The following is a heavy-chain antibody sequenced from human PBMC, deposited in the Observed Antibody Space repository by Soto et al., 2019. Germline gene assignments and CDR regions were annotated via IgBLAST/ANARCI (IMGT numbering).Heavy chain of an antibody. V-gene: IGHV3-21*01. CDR2: ISSSSSYI. J-gene: IGHJ4*02. CDR1: GFTFSSYS. CDR3: ARDKYCSGGSCYSYYFDY. D-gene: IGHD2-15*01. Sequence: EVQLVESGGGLVKPGGSLRLSCAASGFTFSSYSMNWVRQAPGKGLEWVSSISSSSSYIYYADSVKGRFTISRDNAKNSLYLPMNSLRAEDTAVYYCARDKYCSGGSCYSYYFDYWGQGTLVTVSS.